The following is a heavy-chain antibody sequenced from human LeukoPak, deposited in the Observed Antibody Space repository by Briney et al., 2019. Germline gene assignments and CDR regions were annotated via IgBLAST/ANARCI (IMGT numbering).Heavy chain of an antibody. Sequence: GASVKVSCKASGYTFGGYFLHWVRQAPGQGLEWMGRINPNSGDTNYAQNFQGRVTMTWDRSINTAYMDLSGLRSGDTAVYYCARGGFDFWGQGTLVTVSS. CDR1: GYTFGGYF. J-gene: IGHJ4*02. V-gene: IGHV1-2*06. CDR2: INPNSGDT. CDR3: ARGGFDF.